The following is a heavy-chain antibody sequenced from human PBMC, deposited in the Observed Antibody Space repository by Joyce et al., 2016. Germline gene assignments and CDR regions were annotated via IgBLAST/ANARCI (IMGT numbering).Heavy chain of an antibody. V-gene: IGHV3-53*01. CDR3: ARLRSSWYSDAFDI. CDR1: GFSVNDNY. J-gene: IGHJ3*02. Sequence: EAQVVESGGGLIQPGGSLRLSCAASGFSVNDNYMNWVRQAPGKRLEWVAVMYAGARPYYEDSVKGRFTISRDNSKNTLYLQMNSLRAEDTAVYYCARLRSSWYSDAFDIWGQGTMVTVSS. D-gene: IGHD6-13*01. CDR2: MYAGARP.